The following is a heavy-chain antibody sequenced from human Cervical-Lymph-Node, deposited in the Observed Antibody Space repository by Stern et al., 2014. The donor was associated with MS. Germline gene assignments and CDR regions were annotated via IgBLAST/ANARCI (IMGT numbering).Heavy chain of an antibody. CDR3: AKDEGYSGYDPLDY. D-gene: IGHD5-12*01. V-gene: IGHV3-23*04. Sequence: VHLVESGGGLVQPGGSLRLSCAASGFTFSSFAMSWVRQAPGKGLEWVSAIRGSGGSTYYADSVKGRFTISRDNSKNTLYLQMNSLRAEDTAVYYCAKDEGYSGYDPLDYWGQGTLVTVSS. CDR2: IRGSGGST. J-gene: IGHJ4*02. CDR1: GFTFSSFA.